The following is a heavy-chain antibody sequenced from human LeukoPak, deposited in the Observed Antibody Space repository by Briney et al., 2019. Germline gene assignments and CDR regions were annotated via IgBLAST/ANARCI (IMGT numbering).Heavy chain of an antibody. D-gene: IGHD6-6*01. V-gene: IGHV4-34*01. CDR3: ARGKGSSTPLNFYYFDN. J-gene: IGHJ4*02. Sequence: SETLSLTCAVYGGSFSGYYWSWIRQPPGKGLEWIGEINHSGSTIYNPSLKSRVTISVDTSKNQFSLKLSSVTAADTAVYYCARGKGSSTPLNFYYFDNWGQGTLVTVSS. CDR1: GGSFSGYY. CDR2: INHSGST.